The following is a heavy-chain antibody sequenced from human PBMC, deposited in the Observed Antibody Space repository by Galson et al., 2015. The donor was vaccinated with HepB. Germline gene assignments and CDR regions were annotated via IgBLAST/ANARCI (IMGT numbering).Heavy chain of an antibody. Sequence: SLRLSCAASGFTFSSYWMSWVRQAPGKGLEWVANIKQDGSEKYYVDSVKGRFTISRDNAKNSLYLQMNSLRAEDTAAYYCARDEGGAGGLSDDFWSGYYNSLHYYYYYMDVWGKGTTVTVSS. CDR2: IKQDGSEK. J-gene: IGHJ6*03. CDR1: GFTFSSYW. V-gene: IGHV3-7*03. CDR3: ARDEGGAGGLSDDFWSGYYNSLHYYYYYMDV. D-gene: IGHD3-3*01.